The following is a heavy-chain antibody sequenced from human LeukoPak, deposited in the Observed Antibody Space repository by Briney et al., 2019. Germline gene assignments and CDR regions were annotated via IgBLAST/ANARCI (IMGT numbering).Heavy chain of an antibody. Sequence: ASVNVSCKASGYTFTGYYMHWVRQAPGQGLEWMGWINPYSGGTNYAQKFQGRVTMTRDTSISTAYMELSRLRSDDTAVYYCVRDRTKYCSSTSCPLDYWGQGTLVTVSS. CDR3: VRDRTKYCSSTSCPLDY. CDR1: GYTFTGYY. V-gene: IGHV1-2*02. CDR2: INPYSGGT. D-gene: IGHD2-2*01. J-gene: IGHJ4*02.